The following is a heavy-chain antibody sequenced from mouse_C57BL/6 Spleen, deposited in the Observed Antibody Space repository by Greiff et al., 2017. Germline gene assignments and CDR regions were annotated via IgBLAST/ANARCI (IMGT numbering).Heavy chain of an antibody. J-gene: IGHJ1*03. CDR3: ARGVYYGSSPYWYFDV. Sequence: EVMLVESGGGLVKPGGSLKLSCAASGFTFSDYGMHWVRQAPEKGLEWVAYISSGSSTIYYADTVKGRFTISRDNAKNTLFLQMTSLRSEDTAMYYCARGVYYGSSPYWYFDVWGTGTTVTVSS. D-gene: IGHD1-1*01. CDR2: ISSGSSTI. CDR1: GFTFSDYG. V-gene: IGHV5-17*01.